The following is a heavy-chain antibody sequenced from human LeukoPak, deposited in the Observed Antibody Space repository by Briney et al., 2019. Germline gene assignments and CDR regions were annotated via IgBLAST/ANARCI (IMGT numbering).Heavy chain of an antibody. D-gene: IGHD2-2*01. V-gene: IGHV5-51*01. CDR1: GYSFTSYW. CDR3: ARQDIVVVPADQNAYYYYGMDV. CDR2: IYPGDSDT. J-gene: IGHJ6*02. Sequence: GESLKISCKGSGYSFTSYWIGWVRQMPGKGLEWMGIIYPGDSDTRYSPSFQGQVPISADKSISTAYLQWSSLKASDTAMYYCARQDIVVVPADQNAYYYYGMDVWGQGTTVTVSS.